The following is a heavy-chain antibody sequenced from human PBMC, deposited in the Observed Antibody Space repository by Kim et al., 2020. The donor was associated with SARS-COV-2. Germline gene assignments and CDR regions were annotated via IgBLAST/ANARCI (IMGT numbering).Heavy chain of an antibody. Sequence: GGSLRLSCAASGFTFSSYAMSWVRQAPGKGLEWVSAISGSGGSTYYADSVKGRFTISRDNSKNTLYLQMNSLRAEDTAVYYCAKHTGYSSSWYLLFDYWGQGTLVTVSS. CDR1: GFTFSSYA. CDR2: ISGSGGST. J-gene: IGHJ4*02. V-gene: IGHV3-23*01. D-gene: IGHD6-13*01. CDR3: AKHTGYSSSWYLLFDY.